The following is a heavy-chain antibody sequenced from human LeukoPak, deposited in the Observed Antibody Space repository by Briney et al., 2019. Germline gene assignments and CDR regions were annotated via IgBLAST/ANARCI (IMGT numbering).Heavy chain of an antibody. D-gene: IGHD2-2*01. CDR1: GFTFSDYY. CDR3: ARADGYCSSTSCYYYFDY. Sequence: PGGSLRLSCAASGFTFSDYYMSWIRQAPGKGLEWVSYISSSGSTIYYADSVKGRFTISRDNAKNSLYLQMNSLRAEDTAVYYCARADGYCSSTSCYYYFDYRGQGTLVTVSS. CDR2: ISSSGSTI. V-gene: IGHV3-11*04. J-gene: IGHJ4*02.